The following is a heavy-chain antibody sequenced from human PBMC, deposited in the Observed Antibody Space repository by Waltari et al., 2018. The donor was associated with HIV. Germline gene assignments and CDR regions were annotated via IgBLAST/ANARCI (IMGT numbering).Heavy chain of an antibody. V-gene: IGHV1-8*02. CDR1: GYTFTSSH. Sequence: QVQLVQSGAEVKKPGAQVKVSCNASGYTFTSSHIHWLRKATGQGLEWMGWMNPNSGNTGYAQKFQGRVTMTRNTSISTAYMELSGLRSEDTAVYYCARRYDSGTNIAGYWGQGTLVTVSS. J-gene: IGHJ4*02. D-gene: IGHD3-10*01. CDR3: ARRYDSGTNIAGY. CDR2: MNPNSGNT.